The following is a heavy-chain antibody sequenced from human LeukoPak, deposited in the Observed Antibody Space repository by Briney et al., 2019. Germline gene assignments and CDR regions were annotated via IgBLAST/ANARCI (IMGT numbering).Heavy chain of an antibody. Sequence: ASVKVSCKASGYTFTSYGITWGRQAPGQGLEWMGRIIPIFGIANYAQKFQGRVTITADKSTSTAYMELSSLRSEDTAVYYCGYLGFDPWGQGTLVTVSS. D-gene: IGHD3-10*01. CDR3: GYLGFDP. CDR1: GYTFTSYG. CDR2: IIPIFGIA. J-gene: IGHJ5*02. V-gene: IGHV1-69*04.